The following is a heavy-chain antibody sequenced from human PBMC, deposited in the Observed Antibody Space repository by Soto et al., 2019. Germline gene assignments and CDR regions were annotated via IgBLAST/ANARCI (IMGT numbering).Heavy chain of an antibody. D-gene: IGHD2-2*01. J-gene: IGHJ5*02. CDR3: ARVPDR. CDR1: GGSITSHY. V-gene: IGHV4-59*11. CDR2: INHSGLT. Sequence: SETLSLTCSVSGGSITSHYCSWFRQPPGKGLEWIGYINHSGLTSYNPSLKSRVTMSVDTSKNQFSLKLSSVTAAATAVYYCARVPDRWGQGTLVTVSS.